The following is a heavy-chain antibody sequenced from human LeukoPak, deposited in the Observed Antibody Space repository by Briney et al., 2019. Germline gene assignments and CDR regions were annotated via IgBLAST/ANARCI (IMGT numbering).Heavy chain of an antibody. CDR2: ISGSGGST. CDR1: GFTFSSYA. J-gene: IGHJ4*02. V-gene: IGHV3-23*01. CDR3: AKGDNYGDHLSFDY. Sequence: GGSLRLSCAASGFTFSSYAMNWVRQAPGKGLEWVSSISGSGGSTYYADSVKGRFTISRDNSKNTVYLQMNSLRAEDTAVYYCAKGDNYGDHLSFDYWGQGTLVTVSS. D-gene: IGHD4-17*01.